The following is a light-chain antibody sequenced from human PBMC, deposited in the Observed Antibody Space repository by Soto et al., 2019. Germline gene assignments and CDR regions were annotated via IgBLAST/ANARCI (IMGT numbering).Light chain of an antibody. J-gene: IGKJ1*01. V-gene: IGKV3-20*01. CDR1: QTISISY. CDR2: STS. CDR3: QQYGGSSWT. Sequence: EIVLTLYPDTPSFSPEERATLSCRASQTISISYFAWSQQQPGHAPTHLIYSTSTRATGIPDTFSGSGSGTDFTRTISKLEPGYFEVYYCQQYGGSSWTFSQGTKFDIK.